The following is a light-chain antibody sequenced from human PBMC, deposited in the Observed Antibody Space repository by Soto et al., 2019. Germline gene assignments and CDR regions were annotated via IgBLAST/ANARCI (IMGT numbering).Light chain of an antibody. CDR2: DNN. CDR3: GTWDSSLSAYV. V-gene: IGLV1-51*01. Sequence: QSVLTQPPSVSAAPGQKVTISCSGSSSNLGSNYVSWYQQLPGTAPKLLIYDNNKRPSGIPDRFSGSKSGTSATLGITGLQTGDEADYYCGTWDSSLSAYVFGTGTKLTVL. CDR1: SSNLGSNY. J-gene: IGLJ1*01.